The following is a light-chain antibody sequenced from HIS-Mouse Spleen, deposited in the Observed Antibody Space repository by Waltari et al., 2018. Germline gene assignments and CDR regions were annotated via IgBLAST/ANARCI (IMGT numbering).Light chain of an antibody. CDR3: AAWDDSLSGV. CDR2: RNN. V-gene: IGLV1-47*01. Sequence: QSVLTQPPSASGTPGQRVTISCSGSSSNIGRNYVYWYQQLPGTAPKLLIYRNNPRPSGVPDRFSGSKSGTSASLAISGLRSEDEADYYCAAWDDSLSGVFGGGTKLTVL. CDR1: SSNIGRNY. J-gene: IGLJ2*01.